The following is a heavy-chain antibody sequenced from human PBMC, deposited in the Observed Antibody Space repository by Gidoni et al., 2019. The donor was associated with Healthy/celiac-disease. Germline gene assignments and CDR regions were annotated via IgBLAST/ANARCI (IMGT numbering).Heavy chain of an antibody. J-gene: IGHJ5*02. CDR3: ARDVGLYDFWSGEYFNWFDP. V-gene: IGHV4-61*01. CDR1: GCSVSSGSYY. Sequence: QVQLQESGPGLVKPSETLSLTCTVSGCSVSSGSYYWSWLRQPRGKGLEWIGYIDYSGSTNYNPSLKSRVTISVDTSKNQFSLKLSSVTAGDTAVDYCARDVGLYDFWSGEYFNWFDPWGQGTLVTVSS. D-gene: IGHD3-3*01. CDR2: IDYSGST.